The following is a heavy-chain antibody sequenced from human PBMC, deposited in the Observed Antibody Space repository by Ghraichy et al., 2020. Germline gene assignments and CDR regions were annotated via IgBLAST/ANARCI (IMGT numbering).Heavy chain of an antibody. D-gene: IGHD2-21*01. V-gene: IGHV4-39*01. J-gene: IGHJ5*02. CDR1: GVSISSTSYY. CDR3: ASAWIVVVFGARNYNWFDP. CDR2: VYYSGST. Sequence: SETLSLTCTVSGVSISSTSYYWGWIRQPPGKGLEWIGSVYYSGSTYDNPSLKSRLTISVDTSKNQFSLKLTSVTAADTAVYYCASAWIVVVFGARNYNWFDPWGQGTLVTVSS.